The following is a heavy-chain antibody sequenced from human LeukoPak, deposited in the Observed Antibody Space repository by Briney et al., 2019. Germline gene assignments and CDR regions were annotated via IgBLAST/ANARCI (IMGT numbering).Heavy chain of an antibody. V-gene: IGHV3-23*01. J-gene: IGHJ6*02. D-gene: IGHD2-2*02. CDR3: AKDLPGYCSSTSCYTAPHYYYGMDV. Sequence: PGGSLRLSCAASGFTFSSYAMSWVRQAPGKGLEWVSAISGSGGSTYYADSVKGRFTISRDNSKNTLYPQMNSLRAEDTAVYYCAKDLPGYCSSTSCYTAPHYYYGMDVWGQGTTVTVSS. CDR2: ISGSGGST. CDR1: GFTFSSYA.